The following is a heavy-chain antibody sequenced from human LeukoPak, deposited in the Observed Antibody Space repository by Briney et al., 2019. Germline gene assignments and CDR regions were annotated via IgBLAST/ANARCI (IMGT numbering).Heavy chain of an antibody. CDR1: GFSFRSFW. CDR3: ARGSLYYYGSGSHPQPFDY. Sequence: GGSLRLSCAASGFSFRSFWMSWVRQAPGKGLEWVASIKEDGSDKYYVESVKGRFTISRDNAKNSLYLQMNSLRDEDTAVYYCARGSLYYYGSGSHPQPFDYWGQGTLVTVSS. D-gene: IGHD3-10*01. J-gene: IGHJ4*02. V-gene: IGHV3-7*02. CDR2: IKEDGSDK.